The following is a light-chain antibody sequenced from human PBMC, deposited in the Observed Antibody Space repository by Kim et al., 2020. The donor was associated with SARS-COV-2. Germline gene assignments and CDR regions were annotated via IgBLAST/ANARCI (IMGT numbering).Light chain of an antibody. V-gene: IGLV1-47*01. CDR1: TSNIGSNY. Sequence: PGQSITSSCVGSTSNIGSNYVYCYQQLPGTAPKLLLYRNNRRPSGVPDRFSGSTSGTSAPLAISGLRSEDEADYYCAAWDDSLSVVFGGGTQLTVL. CDR2: RNN. CDR3: AAWDDSLSVV. J-gene: IGLJ2*01.